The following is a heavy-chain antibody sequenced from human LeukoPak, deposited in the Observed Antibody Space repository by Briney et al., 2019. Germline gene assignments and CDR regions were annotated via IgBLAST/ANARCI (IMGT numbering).Heavy chain of an antibody. CDR2: IIPIFGTA. CDR1: GGTFSSYA. CDR3: ARDQGYYGSGSYYYGY. D-gene: IGHD3-10*01. J-gene: IGHJ4*02. V-gene: IGHV1-69*05. Sequence: ASVKVSCKASGGTFSSYAISRVRQAPGQGREWMGRIIPIFGTANYAQKFQGRVTITTDESTSTAYMELSSLRSEDTAVYYCARDQGYYGSGSYYYGYWGQGTLVTVSS.